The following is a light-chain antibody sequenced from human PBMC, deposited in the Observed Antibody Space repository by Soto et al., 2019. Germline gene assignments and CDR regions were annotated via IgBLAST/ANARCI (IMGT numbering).Light chain of an antibody. Sequence: ALTEPRSAYGSTGQSVTISCTGTSRDVGGRDYVSWYQQHPGKAPKLMIYXXSXXXXGVPDRFSGSKSGYTASLTISGLQAEDESDYYCCSYAGSFNYVFGTGTKVTVL. J-gene: IGLJ1*01. V-gene: IGLV2-11*01. CDR1: SRDVGGRDY. CDR2: XXS. CDR3: CSYAGSFNYV.